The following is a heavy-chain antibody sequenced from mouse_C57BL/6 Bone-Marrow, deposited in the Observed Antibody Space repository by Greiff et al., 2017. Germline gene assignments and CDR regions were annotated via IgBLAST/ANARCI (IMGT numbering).Heavy chain of an antibody. CDR1: GFTFSDYG. V-gene: IGHV5-17*01. Sequence: EVHLVESGGGLVKPGGSLKLSCAASGFTFSDYGMNWVRQAPEKGLEWVAYISSGSSTIYYADTVKGRFTISRDNAKNTLFLQMTSLRSEDTAMYSCVRGYMDYWGQGTTLTVSS. CDR2: ISSGSSTI. D-gene: IGHD1-3*01. CDR3: VRGYMDY. J-gene: IGHJ2*01.